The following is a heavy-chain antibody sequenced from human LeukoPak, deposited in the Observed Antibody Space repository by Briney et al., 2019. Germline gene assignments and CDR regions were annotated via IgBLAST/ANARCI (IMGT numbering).Heavy chain of an antibody. J-gene: IGHJ6*03. CDR2: ISAYNGNT. D-gene: IGHD3-10*01. CDR3: ARVPASLLWFGDDYYMDV. Sequence: ASVTVSCKASGYTFTSYGISWVRQAPGQGLEWMGWISAYNGNTNYAQKLQGRVTMTTDTSTSTAYMELRSLRSDDTAVYYCARVPASLLWFGDDYYMDVWGKGTTVTIS. CDR1: GYTFTSYG. V-gene: IGHV1-18*01.